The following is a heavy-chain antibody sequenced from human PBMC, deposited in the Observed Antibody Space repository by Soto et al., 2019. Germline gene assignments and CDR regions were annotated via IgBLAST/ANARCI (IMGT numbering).Heavy chain of an antibody. D-gene: IGHD6-19*01. CDR3: AVPGGRSGWFFDY. CDR1: GYTFTSYA. Sequence: QVQLVQSGAEVKKPGASVKVSCKASGYTFTSYAMHWVRQAPGQRLEWMGWINAGNGNTKYSQKFQGRVTITRDTSASTAYMELSSLRSEDTAVYYCAVPGGRSGWFFDYWGQGTLVTVSS. V-gene: IGHV1-3*01. CDR2: INAGNGNT. J-gene: IGHJ4*02.